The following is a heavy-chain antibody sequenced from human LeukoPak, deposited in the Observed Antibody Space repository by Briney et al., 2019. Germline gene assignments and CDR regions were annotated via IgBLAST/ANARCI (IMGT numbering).Heavy chain of an antibody. Sequence: GGSLRLSCAASGFTFSTYGMHWVRQAPGKGLEWVAVVSYDGSYKYYADSVKGRFTISRDNSKNTLYLQMNSLRAEDTAVYYCARAPGYGAAYYFDYWGQGTLVTVSS. CDR2: VSYDGSYK. D-gene: IGHD1-1*01. CDR3: ARAPGYGAAYYFDY. J-gene: IGHJ4*02. CDR1: GFTFSTYG. V-gene: IGHV3-30*03.